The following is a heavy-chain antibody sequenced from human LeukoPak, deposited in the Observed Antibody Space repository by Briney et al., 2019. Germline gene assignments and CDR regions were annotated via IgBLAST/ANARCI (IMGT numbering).Heavy chain of an antibody. J-gene: IGHJ6*04. CDR1: GDSVSSNSVA. Sequence: SRTLSLTCAISGDSVSSNSVAWNWIRQSPSRGLEWLGRTYYRSRWYNDYAVSVQSRITINADTSKNQFSLQLNSVTPEDTAVYYCSRGISTSPYGMDVWGKGTTVTVSS. CDR2: TYYRSRWYN. D-gene: IGHD2-2*01. V-gene: IGHV6-1*01. CDR3: SRGISTSPYGMDV.